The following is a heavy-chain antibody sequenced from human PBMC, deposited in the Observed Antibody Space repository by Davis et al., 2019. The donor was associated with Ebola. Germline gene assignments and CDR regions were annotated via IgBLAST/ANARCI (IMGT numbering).Heavy chain of an antibody. CDR3: ARDPLSGDYGGELQH. CDR2: MNPNNGNT. D-gene: IGHD2-21*02. J-gene: IGHJ1*01. CDR1: GYTFSNYD. Sequence: ASVKVSCKTSGYTFSNYDINWVRQATGQGLEWVGWMNPNNGNTGYAQKFQGRVTMTSNIAISTAYMELNNLRSEDTAVYHCARDPLSGDYGGELQHWGQGTLVTVSS. V-gene: IGHV1-8*01.